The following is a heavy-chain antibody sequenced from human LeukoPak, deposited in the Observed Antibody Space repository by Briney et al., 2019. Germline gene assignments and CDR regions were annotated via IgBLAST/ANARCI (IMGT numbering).Heavy chain of an antibody. CDR1: GYSFTTYW. V-gene: IGHV5-51*01. Sequence: PGESRQISCKGSGYSFTTYWIGWVRQMPGKDLEWMGIIYPGDSDTRYSPSFQGQVTISADKSISTAYLQWTSLKASDTAMYYCARHYLHDYGDYCLDYWGQRTLGSASS. D-gene: IGHD4-17*01. CDR3: ARHYLHDYGDYCLDY. J-gene: IGHJ4*02. CDR2: IYPGDSDT.